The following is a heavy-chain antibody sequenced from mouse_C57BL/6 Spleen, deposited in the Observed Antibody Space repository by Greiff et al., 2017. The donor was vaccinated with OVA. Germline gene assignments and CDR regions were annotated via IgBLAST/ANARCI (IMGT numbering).Heavy chain of an antibody. V-gene: IGHV5-17*01. CDR1: GFTFSDYG. Sequence: EVMLVESGGGLVKPGGSLKLSCAASGFTFSDYGMHWVRQAPEKGLEWVAYISSGSSTIYYADTVKGRFTISRDNAKNTLFLQMTNLRSEDTAMYYCARRGITTVVAHYYAMDYWGQGTSVTVSS. J-gene: IGHJ4*01. CDR2: ISSGSSTI. CDR3: ARRGITTVVAHYYAMDY. D-gene: IGHD1-1*01.